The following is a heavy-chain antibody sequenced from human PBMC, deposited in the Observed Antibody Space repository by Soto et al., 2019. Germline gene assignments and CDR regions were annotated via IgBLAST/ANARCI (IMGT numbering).Heavy chain of an antibody. J-gene: IGHJ6*03. CDR3: ARRDYGDYGYYYYMDV. Sequence: PSETLSLTCAFYGGSFSAYYWIWIRQPPGKGLEWIGEINHSGNTNYNPSLKSRVTISVDTSQNQFSLKLNSVTAADTAVYYCARRDYGDYGYYYYMDVWGKGTTVTVSS. V-gene: IGHV4-34*01. CDR2: INHSGNT. D-gene: IGHD4-17*01. CDR1: GGSFSAYY.